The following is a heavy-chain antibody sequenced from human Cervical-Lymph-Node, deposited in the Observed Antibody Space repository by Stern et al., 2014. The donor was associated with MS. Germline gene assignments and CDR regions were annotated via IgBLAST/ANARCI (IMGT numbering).Heavy chain of an antibody. Sequence: QVQLVQSGAEVKQPGASVKVSCKTSGYSFTRYDIHWVRQAPGQGLEWMGLIVPGVGSTTYAQTWQGRVYMTRDTSATTVYMELRSLRSEDTAVYYCARSGLGGAVGSWGQGTLVTVSA. J-gene: IGHJ5*02. CDR1: GYSFTRYD. CDR3: ARSGLGGAVGS. D-gene: IGHD3-10*01. CDR2: IVPGVGST. V-gene: IGHV1-46*04.